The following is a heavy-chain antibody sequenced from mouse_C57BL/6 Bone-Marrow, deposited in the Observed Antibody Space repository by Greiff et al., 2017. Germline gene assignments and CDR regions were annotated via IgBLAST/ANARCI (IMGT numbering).Heavy chain of an antibody. D-gene: IGHD1-1*01. CDR2: IFPGSGST. CDR3: ARKSSWYFDV. J-gene: IGHJ1*03. Sequence: QVQLQQSGPELVKPGASVKISCKASVYTFTDYNINWVKQRPGQGLAWIGWIFPGSGSTYSNEKFKGKATLTVDPASSTAYMLLSSLTSEDSAVYCCARKSSWYFDVWGTGTTVTVAS. CDR1: VYTFTDYN. V-gene: IGHV1-75*01.